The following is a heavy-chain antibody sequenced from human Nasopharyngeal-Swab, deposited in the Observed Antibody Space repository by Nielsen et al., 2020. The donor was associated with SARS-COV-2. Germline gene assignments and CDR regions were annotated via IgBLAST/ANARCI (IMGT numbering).Heavy chain of an antibody. CDR3: TAAESGYYYYYGMDV. J-gene: IGHJ6*02. Sequence: SETLSLTCTVSGGSISSSSYYWGWIRQPPGKGLEWIGSIYYSGSTYYNPSLKSRATISVDTSKNQFSLKLSSVTAADTAVYYCTAAESGYYYYYGMDVWGQGTTVTVSS. CDR2: IYYSGST. D-gene: IGHD6-13*01. CDR1: GGSISSSSYY. V-gene: IGHV4-39*07.